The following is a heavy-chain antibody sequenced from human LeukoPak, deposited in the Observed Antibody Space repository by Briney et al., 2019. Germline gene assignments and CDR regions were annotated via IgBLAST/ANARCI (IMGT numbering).Heavy chain of an antibody. V-gene: IGHV3-23*01. J-gene: IGHJ4*02. CDR3: AKAPLWFGELLYY. D-gene: IGHD3-10*01. CDR1: GFTFSSYG. Sequence: GGSLRLSCAASGFTFSSYGMSWVRQAPGKGLEWVSAISGSGGSTYYADSVKGRFTISRDNSKNTLYLQMNSLRAEDTAVYYCAKAPLWFGELLYYWGQGTLLTVSS. CDR2: ISGSGGST.